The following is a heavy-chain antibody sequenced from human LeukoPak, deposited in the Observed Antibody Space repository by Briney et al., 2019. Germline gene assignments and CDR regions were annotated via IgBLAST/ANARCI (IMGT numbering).Heavy chain of an antibody. D-gene: IGHD3-3*01. CDR3: ARDGWRDFQTEYYYYYGMDV. V-gene: IGHV1-18*01. CDR2: ISAYNGNT. CDR1: GYTFTSYG. Sequence: ASVKVSCKASGYTFTSYGISWVRQAPGQGLEWMGWISAYNGNTNYAQKLQGRVTMTTDTSTSTAYMELRSLRSDDTAVYYCARDGWRDFQTEYYYYYGMDVWGQGTTVTVSS. J-gene: IGHJ6*02.